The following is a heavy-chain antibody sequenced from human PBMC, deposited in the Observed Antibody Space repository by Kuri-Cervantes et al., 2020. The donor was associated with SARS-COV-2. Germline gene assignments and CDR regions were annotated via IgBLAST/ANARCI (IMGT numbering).Heavy chain of an antibody. CDR1: GGSFSGYY. J-gene: IGHJ6*02. CDR2: IYYSGST. CDR3: ARGGRVAPATNYYYYYGVDV. Sequence: LRLSCAVYGGSFSGYYWSWIRQPPGKGLEWIGYIYYSGSTYYNPSLKSRVTISVDTSKNQFSLKLSSVTAADTAVYYCARGGRVAPATNYYYYYGVDVWGQGTTVTVSS. V-gene: IGHV4-34*09. D-gene: IGHD2-2*01.